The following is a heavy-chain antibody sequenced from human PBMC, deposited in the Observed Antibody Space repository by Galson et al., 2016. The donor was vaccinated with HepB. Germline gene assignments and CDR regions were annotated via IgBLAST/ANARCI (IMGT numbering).Heavy chain of an antibody. CDR3: ATELRSWQKGGLDS. V-gene: IGHV3-53*01. J-gene: IGHJ4*02. D-gene: IGHD4-17*01. CDR2: IYIAGDT. CDR1: GFSVSNNY. Sequence: SLRLSCAASGFSVSNNYMTWVRRSPGKGLEWLSVIYIAGDTYYAGSVRGQFTASRDSSKNTLHLQMNSLRAEDTAVYYCATELRSWQKGGLDSWGQGTLVTVSS.